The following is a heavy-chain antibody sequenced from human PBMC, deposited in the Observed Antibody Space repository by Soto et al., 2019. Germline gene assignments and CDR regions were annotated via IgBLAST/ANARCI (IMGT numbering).Heavy chain of an antibody. V-gene: IGHV4-30-2*01. Sequence: LSLACAVSGGSISRGGYSWGWILQPPGKGLEWIGYIYHSGSTCYNPSLKSRVTISVDRSKNQFSLKLSSVTAADTAVYYCFLSNYVFHGGFHDFPNRRTFDI. D-gene: IGHD1-7*01. CDR3: FLSNYVFHGGFHDFPNRRTFDI. J-gene: IGHJ3*02. CDR1: GGSISRGGYS. CDR2: IYHSGST.